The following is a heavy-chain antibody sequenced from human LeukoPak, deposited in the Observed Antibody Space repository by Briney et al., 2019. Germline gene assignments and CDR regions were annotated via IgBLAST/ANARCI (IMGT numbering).Heavy chain of an antibody. CDR3: TGNHGDDRPIY. V-gene: IGHV3-15*01. D-gene: IGHD4-17*01. CDR1: GFTVNNIW. J-gene: IGHJ4*02. Sequence: GGSLRLSCVDSGFTVNNIWMTWVRQAPGKGLEWVGRIKSKTNGETTDYAAAVRDRFTISRDTSKQTLYLQMNSLRTEDTAVYYCTGNHGDDRPIYWGQGTLVTVSS. CDR2: IKSKTNGETT.